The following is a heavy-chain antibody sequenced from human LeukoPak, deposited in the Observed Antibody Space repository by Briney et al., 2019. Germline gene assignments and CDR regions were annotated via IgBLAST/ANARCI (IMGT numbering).Heavy chain of an antibody. CDR3: ARLVPEKFFEWDPEGYFDY. D-gene: IGHD3-3*01. V-gene: IGHV4-34*08. CDR2: INRDGRT. J-gene: IGHJ4*02. CDR1: EFTFSSYN. Sequence: GSLRLSCAASEFTFSSYNMNWIRQSPGKGLEWIGQINRDGRTKYKPSLKSRVTLSIDTSKNHFSLNLTLVTAADTAVYYCARLVPEKFFEWDPEGYFDYWGQGTLVTVSS.